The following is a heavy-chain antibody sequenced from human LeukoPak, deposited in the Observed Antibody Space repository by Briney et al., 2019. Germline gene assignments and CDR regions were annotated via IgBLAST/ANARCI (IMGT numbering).Heavy chain of an antibody. V-gene: IGHV3-7*01. CDR2: IKQDGSEK. J-gene: IGHJ4*02. CDR3: ARAPYGSGFDY. D-gene: IGHD3-10*01. Sequence: GGSLRLSCAASGFTFSTYAMTWVRQAPGKGLEWVANIKQDGSEKYYVDSVKGRFTISRDNAKNSLYLQMNSLRAEDTAVYYCARAPYGSGFDYWGQGTLVTVSS. CDR1: GFTFSTYA.